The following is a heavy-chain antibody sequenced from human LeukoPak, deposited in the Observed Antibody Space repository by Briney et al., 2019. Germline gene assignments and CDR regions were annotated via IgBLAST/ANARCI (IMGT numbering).Heavy chain of an antibody. V-gene: IGHV3-11*01. CDR1: GFTFSDYY. D-gene: IGHD3-22*01. Sequence: GGSLRLSCAASGFTFSDYYMSWIRQAPGKGLEWVSYISSSGSTIYYADSVKGRFTISRDNAKNSLYLQMNSLRAEDTAVYYCAREGHYYDSSGYYYVFDYWGQGTLVTVSS. CDR2: ISSSGSTI. J-gene: IGHJ4*02. CDR3: AREGHYYDSSGYYYVFDY.